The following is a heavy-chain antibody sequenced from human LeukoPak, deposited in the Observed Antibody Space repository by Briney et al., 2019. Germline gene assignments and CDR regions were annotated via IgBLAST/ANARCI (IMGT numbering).Heavy chain of an antibody. D-gene: IGHD1-26*01. CDR1: GYTFTSYD. J-gene: IGHJ3*02. CDR3: ARDGPSGAFYAFDI. CDR2: MNPNSGNT. V-gene: IGHV1-8*01. Sequence: ASVKVSCKASGYTFTSYDINWVRQATGQGLEWMGWMNPNSGNTGYAQKFQGRVTMTRNTSISTAYMELSSLRSEDTAVYYCARDGPSGAFYAFDIWGQGTMVTVSS.